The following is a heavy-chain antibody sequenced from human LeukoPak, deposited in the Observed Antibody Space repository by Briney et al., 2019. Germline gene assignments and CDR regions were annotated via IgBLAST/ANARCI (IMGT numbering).Heavy chain of an antibody. CDR2: IYTSGST. J-gene: IGHJ4*02. Sequence: SETLSLTCTVSGGSISSYYWSWIRQPAGKGLEWIGRIYTSGSTNYNPSLKSRVTMSVDTSKNQFSLKLSSVTAADTAVYYCARAHEYYDFWSGYYAYYFDYWGQGTLVTVSS. D-gene: IGHD3-3*01. CDR3: ARAHEYYDFWSGYYAYYFDY. V-gene: IGHV4-4*07. CDR1: GGSISSYY.